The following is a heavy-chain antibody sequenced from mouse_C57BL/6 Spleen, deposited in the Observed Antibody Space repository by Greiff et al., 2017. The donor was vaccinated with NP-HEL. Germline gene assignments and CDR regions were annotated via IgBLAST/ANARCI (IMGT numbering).Heavy chain of an antibody. J-gene: IGHJ1*03. D-gene: IGHD2-5*01. CDR3: AYYSNYDWYFDV. CDR2: INPNNGGT. Sequence: EVKLVESGPELVKPGASVKMSCKASGYTFTDYNMHWVKQSHGKSLEWIGYINPNNGGTSYNQKFKGKATLTVNKSSSTAYMELRSLTSEDSAVYYCAYYSNYDWYFDVWGTGTTVTVSS. V-gene: IGHV1-22*01. CDR1: GYTFTDYN.